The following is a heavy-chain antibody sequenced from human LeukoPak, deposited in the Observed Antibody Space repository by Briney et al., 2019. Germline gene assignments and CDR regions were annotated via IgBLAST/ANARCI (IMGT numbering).Heavy chain of an antibody. CDR2: MNPNSGNT. Sequence: ASVKVSCKASGYTSTNYDINWVRQATGQGLEWMGWMNPNSGNTGYAQKFQGRVTMTRNTSIGTAYMELSSLRSEDTAVYYCARGPVLRYFDRLFPFDYWGQGTLVTVSS. D-gene: IGHD3-9*01. CDR1: GYTSTNYD. V-gene: IGHV1-8*02. CDR3: ARGPVLRYFDRLFPFDY. J-gene: IGHJ4*02.